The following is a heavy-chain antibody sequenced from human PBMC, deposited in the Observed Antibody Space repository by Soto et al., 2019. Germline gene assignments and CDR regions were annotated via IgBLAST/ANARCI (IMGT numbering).Heavy chain of an antibody. CDR3: AKGYGWDYLDY. CDR1: GFTFWNYG. Sequence: PGVSLRLSCEASGFTFWNYGRTWVRQGPGKGLECASLIGADGHTTYIALSVKGRFTIPRDNSKNTLFLHMDNLRAEDTALYYCAKGYGWDYLDYWGKGALVTVSS. V-gene: IGHV3-23*01. CDR2: IGADGHTT. D-gene: IGHD4-17*01. J-gene: IGHJ4*02.